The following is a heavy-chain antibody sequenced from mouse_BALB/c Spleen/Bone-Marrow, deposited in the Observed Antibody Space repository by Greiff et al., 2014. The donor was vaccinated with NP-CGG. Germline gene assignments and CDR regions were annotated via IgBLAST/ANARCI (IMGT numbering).Heavy chain of an antibody. CDR3: AVYYYGRSSFAY. J-gene: IGHJ3*01. D-gene: IGHD1-1*01. CDR2: IDPANVNT. Sequence: VQLQQPGAELVKPGASVKLSCTASDFNIKDAYMHWVKQRSEQGLEWIGRIDPANVNTKYDTKFQGKATITADTSSNTAYLLLSSLTSEDTAVYYCAVYYYGRSSFAYWGQGTLVTVSA. CDR1: DFNIKDAY. V-gene: IGHV14-3*02.